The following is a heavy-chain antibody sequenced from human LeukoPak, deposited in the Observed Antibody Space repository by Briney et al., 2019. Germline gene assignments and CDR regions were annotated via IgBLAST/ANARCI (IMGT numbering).Heavy chain of an antibody. CDR2: INPHSGGT. Sequence: ASVKVSCKASGFSFTGYYMHWVRQAPGQGLEWMGYINPHSGGTSSPQKFQGRVTMTTDTSISAAYMELSSLISDDTAMYYCVREGNELLSKNFDYWGQGTLVTVSS. CDR1: GFSFTGYY. V-gene: IGHV1-2*02. CDR3: VREGNELLSKNFDY. J-gene: IGHJ4*02. D-gene: IGHD2-21*02.